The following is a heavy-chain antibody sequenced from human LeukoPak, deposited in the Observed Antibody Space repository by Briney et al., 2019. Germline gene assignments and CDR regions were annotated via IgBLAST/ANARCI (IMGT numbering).Heavy chain of an antibody. CDR2: IYYSGST. Sequence: SETLSLTCTVSGGSISSSSYYWGWIRQPPGKGLEWIGSIYYSGSTYYNPSLKSRVTMSVDASKNHLSLKLSSVTAADTAVYYCARGLYDSSDYYYFDYWGQGTLVTVSS. D-gene: IGHD3-22*01. CDR3: ARGLYDSSDYYYFDY. V-gene: IGHV4-39*07. CDR1: GGSISSSSYY. J-gene: IGHJ4*02.